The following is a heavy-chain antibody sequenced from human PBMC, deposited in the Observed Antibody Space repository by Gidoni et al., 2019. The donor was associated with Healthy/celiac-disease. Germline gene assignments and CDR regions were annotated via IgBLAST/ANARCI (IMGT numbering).Heavy chain of an antibody. D-gene: IGHD3-3*01. Sequence: EVQLVESGGGLVKPGGSLRLSCAASGCPFSNAWMSCVRQPPGKGLEGVGRMKSKTDGGTTDYAAPVKGRFTISRDDSKNTLYLQMNSLKPEDTAVYYCTTDRDPRSDFWSGYPFHDAFDIWGQGTMVTVSS. CDR1: GCPFSNAW. J-gene: IGHJ3*02. V-gene: IGHV3-15*01. CDR3: TTDRDPRSDFWSGYPFHDAFDI. CDR2: MKSKTDGGTT.